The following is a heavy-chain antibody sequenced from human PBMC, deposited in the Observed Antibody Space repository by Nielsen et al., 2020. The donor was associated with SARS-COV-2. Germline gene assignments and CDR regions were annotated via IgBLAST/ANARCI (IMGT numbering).Heavy chain of an antibody. D-gene: IGHD3/OR15-3a*01. Sequence: GESLKISCAASGFTFSNFAMHWVRQAPGKGLEWMTIISYDGDEHYADSVKGRFTISRDFSKSTLYLQMNSLRAEDTAMYYCAKDRAIFMIYITRGGPDFWGQGTLVTVSS. CDR1: GFTFSNFA. J-gene: IGHJ4*02. CDR3: AKDRAIFMIYITRGGPDF. CDR2: ISYDGDE. V-gene: IGHV3-30-3*02.